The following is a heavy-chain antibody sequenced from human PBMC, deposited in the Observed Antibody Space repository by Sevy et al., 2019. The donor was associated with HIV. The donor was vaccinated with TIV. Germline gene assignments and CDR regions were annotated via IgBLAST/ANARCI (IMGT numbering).Heavy chain of an antibody. CDR2: ISGSGTST. V-gene: IGHV3-23*01. Sequence: GGSLRLSCTASQFTFSTDAMSWVRQAPGKGLEWVSIISGSGTSTYYADAVKARFSISRDNSRGTLHLQMNSLRAEATALYYCAKDRGGYGSGGTCYGDAFDFWGPGTMVTVSS. J-gene: IGHJ3*01. CDR3: AKDRGGYGSGGTCYGDAFDF. D-gene: IGHD2-15*01. CDR1: QFTFSTDA.